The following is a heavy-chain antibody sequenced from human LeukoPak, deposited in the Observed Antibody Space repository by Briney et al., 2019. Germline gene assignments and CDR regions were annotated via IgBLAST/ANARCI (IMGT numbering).Heavy chain of an antibody. CDR2: ISSSSGYI. CDR1: GFTFSNAW. CDR3: ARSKWSSTNLMPPYFDY. D-gene: IGHD2-2*01. J-gene: IGHJ4*02. Sequence: GGSLRLSCAASGFTFSNAWMSWVRQAPGKGLEWVSSISSSSGYIYYADSVKGRFTISRDNAKNSLYLQMNSLRAEDTAVYYCARSKWSSTNLMPPYFDYWGQGTLVTVSS. V-gene: IGHV3-21*01.